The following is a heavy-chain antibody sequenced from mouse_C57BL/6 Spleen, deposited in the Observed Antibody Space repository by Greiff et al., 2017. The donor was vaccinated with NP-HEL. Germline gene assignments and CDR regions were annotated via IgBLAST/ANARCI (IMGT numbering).Heavy chain of an antibody. CDR2: IYPGDGDT. CDR3: ARAYGSSPAWFAY. Sequence: VKLMESGPELVKPGASVKISCKASGYAFSSSWMNWVKQRPGKGLEWIGRIYPGDGDTNYNGKFKGKATLTADKSSSTAYMQLSSLTSEDSAVYFCARAYGSSPAWFAYWGQGTLVTVSA. D-gene: IGHD1-1*01. CDR1: GYAFSSSW. V-gene: IGHV1-82*01. J-gene: IGHJ3*01.